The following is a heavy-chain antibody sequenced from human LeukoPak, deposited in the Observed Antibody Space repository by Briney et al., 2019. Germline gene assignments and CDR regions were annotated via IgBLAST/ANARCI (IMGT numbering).Heavy chain of an antibody. CDR2: INHSGGT. CDR1: GGSFSGYY. J-gene: IGHJ6*03. CDR3: ARGGGYYYYMDV. V-gene: IGHV4-34*01. Sequence: SETLSLTCAVYGGSFSGYYWSWIRQPPGEGLEWIGEINHSGGTNYNPSLKSRVTISVDTSKNQVSLKLSSVTAADTAVYYCARGGGYYYYMDVWGQGTMVTVSS. D-gene: IGHD3-16*01.